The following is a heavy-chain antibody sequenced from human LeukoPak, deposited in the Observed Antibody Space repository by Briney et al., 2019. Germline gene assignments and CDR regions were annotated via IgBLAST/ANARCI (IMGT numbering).Heavy chain of an antibody. D-gene: IGHD3-22*01. CDR3: ASGSGYYRREGAFDI. Sequence: GESLKISCKGSGYSFTSYWIGWVRQMPGKGLEWMGIIYPDDSDTRYSPSFQGQVTISADKSTSTAYLQWSSLKASDSAMYFCASGSGYYRREGAFDIWGQGTMVTVSS. CDR1: GYSFTSYW. J-gene: IGHJ3*02. V-gene: IGHV5-51*01. CDR2: IYPDDSDT.